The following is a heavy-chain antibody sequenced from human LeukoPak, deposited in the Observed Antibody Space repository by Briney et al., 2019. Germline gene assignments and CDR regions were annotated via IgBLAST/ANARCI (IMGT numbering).Heavy chain of an antibody. CDR2: INHSGST. CDR1: GGTFSGYY. Sequence: SETLSLTCAVYGGTFSGYYWSWIRQPPGKGLEWIGEINHSGSTNYNPSLKSRVTISVDTSKNQFSLKLSSVTAADTAVYYCARERHITMVRGGWFDPWGQGTLVTVSS. J-gene: IGHJ5*02. CDR3: ARERHITMVRGGWFDP. V-gene: IGHV4-34*01. D-gene: IGHD3-10*01.